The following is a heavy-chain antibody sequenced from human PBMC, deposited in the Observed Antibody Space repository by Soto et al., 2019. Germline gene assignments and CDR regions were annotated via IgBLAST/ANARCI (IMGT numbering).Heavy chain of an antibody. CDR1: GFSLSTSGVG. V-gene: IGHV2-5*02. J-gene: IGHJ3*02. Sequence: QITLKESGPTLVKPTQTLTLTCTFSGFSLSTSGVGVGWIRQPPGKALEWLALIYWDDDKRYSPSLKSRLTITKDTSKNQVVLTMTNMDPVDTATYYCAHGLYDILTGYPNDAFDIWGQGTMVTVSS. CDR2: IYWDDDK. D-gene: IGHD3-9*01. CDR3: AHGLYDILTGYPNDAFDI.